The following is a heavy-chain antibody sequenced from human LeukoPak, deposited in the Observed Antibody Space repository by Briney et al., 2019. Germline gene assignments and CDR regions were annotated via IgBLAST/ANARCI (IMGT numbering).Heavy chain of an antibody. CDR3: AGGADVVLYTFDY. V-gene: IGHV1-69*13. D-gene: IGHD2-2*02. J-gene: IGHJ4*02. Sequence: SVKVSCKASGGTFSSYAISWVRQAPGQGLGWMGGIIPIFGTPNYAQKFQGRVTITADESTSTAYMELSSLRSEDTAVYYCAGGADVVLYTFDYWGQGTLVTVSS. CDR1: GGTFSSYA. CDR2: IIPIFGTP.